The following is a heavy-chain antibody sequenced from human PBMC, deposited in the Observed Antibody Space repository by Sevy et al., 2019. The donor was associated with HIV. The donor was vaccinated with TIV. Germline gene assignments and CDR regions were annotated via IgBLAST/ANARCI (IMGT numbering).Heavy chain of an antibody. CDR1: GFTFSNAW. D-gene: IGHD3-3*01. CDR3: TTSGEPYYDFWSGYGVH. CDR2: IKSKTDGGTT. Sequence: GGSLRLSCAASGFTFSNAWMNWVRQAPGKGLEWVGRIKSKTDGGTTDYAEPVKGRFTISRDDSKKTLYLQMNSLKTEETAVYYCTTSGEPYYDFWSGYGVHWGQGTLVTVSS. V-gene: IGHV3-15*07. J-gene: IGHJ4*02.